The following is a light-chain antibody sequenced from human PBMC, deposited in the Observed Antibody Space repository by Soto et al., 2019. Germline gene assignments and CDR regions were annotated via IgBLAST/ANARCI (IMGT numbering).Light chain of an antibody. Sequence: VLTHPPSGSGTPRQRVTISSSRSSSNIGSNTVNWYQQLPGTAPKLLIYSNNQRPSGVPDRFSGSKSGTSASLAISGLQSEDEEEYYCAAWDDSLNGFYAFGTGTKVTV. V-gene: IGLV1-44*01. J-gene: IGLJ1*01. CDR2: SNN. CDR1: SSNIGSNT. CDR3: AAWDDSLNGFYA.